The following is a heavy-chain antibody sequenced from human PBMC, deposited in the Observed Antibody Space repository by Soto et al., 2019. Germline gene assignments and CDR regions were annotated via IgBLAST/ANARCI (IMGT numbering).Heavy chain of an antibody. D-gene: IGHD2-15*01. J-gene: IGHJ4*02. CDR2: IIPIFGTA. V-gene: IGHV1-69*01. Sequence: QVQLVQSGAEVKKPGSSVKVSCKSSGGTFSSYAISWVRQAPGQGLEWMGGIIPIFGTANYAQKFQGRVTITADESTSTAYMELSSLRSEDTAVYYCSRDTYRGGYFDYWGQGTLVTVSS. CDR1: GGTFSSYA. CDR3: SRDTYRGGYFDY.